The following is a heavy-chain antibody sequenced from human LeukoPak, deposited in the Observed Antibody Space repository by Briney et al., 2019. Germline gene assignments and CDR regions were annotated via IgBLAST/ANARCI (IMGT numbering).Heavy chain of an antibody. CDR2: ISSSSSYI. V-gene: IGHV3-21*01. CDR1: GFTFSSYS. Sequence: GGSLRLSCAASGFTFSSYSMNWVRQAPGKGLEWVSSISSSSSYIYYADSVKGRFTISRDNAKNSLYLQMNSLRAEDTAVYYCASCVSGGSWFVPWGQGTLVTVSS. CDR3: ASCVSGGSWFVP. J-gene: IGHJ5*02. D-gene: IGHD2-15*01.